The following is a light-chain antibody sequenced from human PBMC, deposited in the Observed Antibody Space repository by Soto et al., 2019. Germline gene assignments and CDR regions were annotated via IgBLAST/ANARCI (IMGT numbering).Light chain of an antibody. CDR1: QSLRIN. V-gene: IGKV3-15*01. CDR2: GVS. J-gene: IGKJ4*01. CDR3: QQYNSWPLT. Sequence: EVVMTQSPATLYVSPGERATHFCRATQSLRINLAWYQHKPGQAPRLLIYGVSNRAPGIPVRFSASGSGTDFTLTISSLQPEDLAIYYCQQYNSWPLTFGGGTKVQI.